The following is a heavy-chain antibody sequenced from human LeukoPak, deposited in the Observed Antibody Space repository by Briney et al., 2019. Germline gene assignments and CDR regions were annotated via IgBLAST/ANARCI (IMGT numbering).Heavy chain of an antibody. Sequence: GGSLRLSCVASEFTFSDYYMRWIRQAPGKGLEWVAYINNNGSTIYYADSVKGRFTISRDNAKNSMHLQMNSLRAEDTAVYYCARGDKDFYYGLDVWGQGTTVTVSS. D-gene: IGHD2-15*01. CDR1: EFTFSDYY. CDR2: INNNGSTI. J-gene: IGHJ6*02. V-gene: IGHV3-11*01. CDR3: ARGDKDFYYGLDV.